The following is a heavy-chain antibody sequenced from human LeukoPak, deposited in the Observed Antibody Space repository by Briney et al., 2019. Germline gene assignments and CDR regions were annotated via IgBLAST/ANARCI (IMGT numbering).Heavy chain of an antibody. V-gene: IGHV1-58*01. J-gene: IGHJ4*02. D-gene: IGHD2-2*01. CDR1: GFTFTSTA. CDR2: ILVGSGNT. Sequence: ASVTVSCKASGFTFTSTAVQWVRQARGQRLEWIGWILVGSGNTNYAQMFQERVTLTWDVSTSTAYVVLGSLRSEDTAIYYCASDPPYTSSSAWWGQGTLVTVSS. CDR3: ASDPPYTSSSAW.